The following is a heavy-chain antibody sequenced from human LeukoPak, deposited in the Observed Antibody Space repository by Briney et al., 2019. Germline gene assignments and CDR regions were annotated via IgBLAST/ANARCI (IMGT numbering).Heavy chain of an antibody. V-gene: IGHV3-66*01. J-gene: IGHJ6*02. D-gene: IGHD5-12*01. CDR3: ARDSPGSLVATSHYGMDV. CDR1: GFPVNSNH. CDR2: IYTDDKT. Sequence: GGSLRLSCAVSGFPVNSNHMSWVRQAPGKGMEWVSIIYTDDKTYYADSVKGRFTFSRDNSKNTLYLQMNSLRAEDTAVYYCARDSPGSLVATSHYGMDVWGQGTTVTVSS.